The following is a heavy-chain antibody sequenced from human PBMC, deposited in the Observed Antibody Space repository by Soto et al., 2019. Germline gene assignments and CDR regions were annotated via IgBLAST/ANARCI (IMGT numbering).Heavy chain of an antibody. CDR2: IDPTDSFT. D-gene: IGHD3-16*01. J-gene: IGHJ6*02. CDR3: ARLGGGNNYGLPNMDV. V-gene: IGHV5-10-1*03. CDR1: GYSFTNYW. Sequence: EVQLVQSGAEVKKPGASLRISCKGSGYSFTNYWITWVRQMPGKGLEWMGRIDPTDSFTNYSPSFQGHVTFSVDKSISTAYLQWSSLKTSDTAMYYCARLGGGNNYGLPNMDVWGRGTTVTVSS.